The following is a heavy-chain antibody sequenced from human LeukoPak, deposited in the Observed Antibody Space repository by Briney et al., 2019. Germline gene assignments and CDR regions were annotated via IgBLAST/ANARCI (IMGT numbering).Heavy chain of an antibody. D-gene: IGHD6-13*01. CDR1: GFTFSSYA. V-gene: IGHV3-64*01. CDR3: AGGIAAAGT. Sequence: GGSLRLSCAASGFTFSSYAMHWVRQAPGKGLEYVSAISSNGGSTYYANSVKGRFTISRDNSKNTLYLQMGSLRAEDMAVYYCAGGIAAAGTWGQGTLVTVSS. J-gene: IGHJ4*02. CDR2: ISSNGGST.